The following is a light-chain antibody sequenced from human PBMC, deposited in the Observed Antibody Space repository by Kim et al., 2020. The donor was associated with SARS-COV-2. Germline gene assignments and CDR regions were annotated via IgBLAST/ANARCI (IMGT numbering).Light chain of an antibody. Sequence: DIQMTQSPSSLSAAVGDRVTIACWASHVISTYLTWYQQKPGKVPTVLIYSASTLQSGVPSRFSGSGSGTDFNLTISSLHPEDVATYFCQNYNSVPLTFGGGTKLEI. CDR1: HVISTY. CDR2: SAS. CDR3: QNYNSVPLT. V-gene: IGKV1-27*01. J-gene: IGKJ4*01.